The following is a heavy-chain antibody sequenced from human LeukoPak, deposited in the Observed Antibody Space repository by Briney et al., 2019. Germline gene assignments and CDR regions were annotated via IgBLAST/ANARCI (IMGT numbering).Heavy chain of an antibody. CDR3: ARTPYFDWLLSNYYYYYYYMDV. V-gene: IGHV3-53*01. Sequence: PGGSLRLSCAASGFTVSSNYMSWVRQAPGKGLEWVSVIYSGGSTYYADSVKGRFTISRDNSKNTLYLQMNSLRAEDTAVYYCARTPYFDWLLSNYYYYYYYMDVWGKGTTVTISS. D-gene: IGHD3-9*01. J-gene: IGHJ6*03. CDR1: GFTVSSNY. CDR2: IYSGGST.